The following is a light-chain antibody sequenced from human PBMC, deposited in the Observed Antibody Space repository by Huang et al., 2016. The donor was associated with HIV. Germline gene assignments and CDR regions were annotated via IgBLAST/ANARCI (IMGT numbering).Light chain of an antibody. CDR2: LSA. CDR1: QNLLHSDGHNL. V-gene: IGKV2-28*01. CDR3: MQGLQAPPT. J-gene: IGKJ2*01. Sequence: EIVVTQSPLSLPVTPGQPASISCKSIQNLLHSDGHNLLDWYLQKTGQSPQLLLFLSATRAPGVSDRFSGSGSGTDFTLEISRVEAGDVGVYYCMQGLQAPPTFGQGTKLEI.